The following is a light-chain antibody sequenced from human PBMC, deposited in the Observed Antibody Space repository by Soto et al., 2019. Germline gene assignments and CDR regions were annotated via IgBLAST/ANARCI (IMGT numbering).Light chain of an antibody. V-gene: IGKV3-11*01. CDR3: QQRSNWPIT. CDR2: DAS. CDR1: RSVSNY. J-gene: IGKJ5*01. Sequence: EIVWTQSPATLSLSPWDSSRLSCRASRSVSNYLAWYQQKPGQAPRLLIYDASSRPTDIPARFSGSGSGTDFTLTISSLEPEDFALYYCQQRSNWPITFGQGTRLEIK.